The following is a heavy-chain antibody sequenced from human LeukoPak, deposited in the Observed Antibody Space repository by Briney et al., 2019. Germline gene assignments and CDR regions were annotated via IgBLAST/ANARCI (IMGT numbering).Heavy chain of an antibody. D-gene: IGHD5-12*01. CDR1: GFAFSSYG. CDR2: IWYDGSNK. J-gene: IGHJ4*02. CDR3: ARDRYSGYDRMED. V-gene: IGHV3-33*01. Sequence: GGSLRLSCAASGFAFSSYGMHWVRQAPGKGLEWVAVIWYDGSNKYYADSVKGRFTISRDNSKNTLYLQMNSLRAEDTAVYYCARDRYSGYDRMEDWGQGTLVTVSS.